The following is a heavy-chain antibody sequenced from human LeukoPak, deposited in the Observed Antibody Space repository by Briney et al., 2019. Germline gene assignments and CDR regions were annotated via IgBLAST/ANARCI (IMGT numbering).Heavy chain of an antibody. V-gene: IGHV4-61*01. D-gene: IGHD3-22*01. Sequence: PSETLSLTCTVSGYSISSSYYWSWIRQPPGKGLEWIGYIYYSGSTNYNPSLKSRVTISVDTSKNQFSLKLSSVTAADTAVYYCASTYYDSLVVWGQGTLVTVSS. CDR1: GYSISSSYY. CDR3: ASTYYDSLVV. CDR2: IYYSGST. J-gene: IGHJ4*02.